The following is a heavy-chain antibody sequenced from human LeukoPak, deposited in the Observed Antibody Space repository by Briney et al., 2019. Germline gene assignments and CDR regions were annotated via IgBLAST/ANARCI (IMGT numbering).Heavy chain of an antibody. CDR1: GFTFSAYW. J-gene: IGHJ5*02. Sequence: PGGSLRLSCAASGFTFSAYWMHWVRQVPGKGLVWVADINTYGTTTTYADSVEGRFTISRDNAENALYLEMNSLRDDDTAVYYRARGSNAVTTKYWFDPWGQGTQVTVSS. CDR2: INTYGTTT. V-gene: IGHV3-74*03. D-gene: IGHD4-17*01. CDR3: ARGSNAVTTKYWFDP.